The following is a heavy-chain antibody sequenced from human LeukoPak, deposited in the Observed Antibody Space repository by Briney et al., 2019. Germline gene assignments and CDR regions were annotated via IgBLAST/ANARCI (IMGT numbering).Heavy chain of an antibody. CDR2: IYYSGST. CDR1: GGSISSGGYY. D-gene: IGHD6-6*01. Sequence: SETLSLTCTVSGGSISSGGYYWSWIRQHPGKGLEWIGYIYYSGSTYYNPSLKSRVTISVDTSKNQSSLKLSSVTAADTAVYYCAREGNGRDSSSCGSDYFDYWGQGTLVTVSS. CDR3: AREGNGRDSSSCGSDYFDY. J-gene: IGHJ4*02. V-gene: IGHV4-31*03.